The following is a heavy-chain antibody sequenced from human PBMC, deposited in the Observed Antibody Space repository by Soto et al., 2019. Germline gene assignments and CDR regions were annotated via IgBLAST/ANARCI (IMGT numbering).Heavy chain of an antibody. CDR1: GGSISSYY. CDR2: IYYSGST. Sequence: QVQLQESGPGLVKPSETLSLTCTVSGGSISSYYWNWIRQPPGKGLEWIGYIYYSGSTNYNPSLKRRVTISVDTSKNQFSLKLSSVTAADTAVYYCARRYGAAADFWGQGILVTVSS. D-gene: IGHD6-13*01. CDR3: ARRYGAAADF. J-gene: IGHJ4*02. V-gene: IGHV4-59*08.